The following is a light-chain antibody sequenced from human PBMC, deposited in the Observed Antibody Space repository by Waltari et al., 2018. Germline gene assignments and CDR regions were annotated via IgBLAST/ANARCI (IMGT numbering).Light chain of an antibody. CDR1: QSLLYTSNNKNY. V-gene: IGKV4-1*01. CDR3: HHYYSTPRT. J-gene: IGKJ1*01. Sequence: DIVMTQSPDSLAVPLGERATINCKSSQSLLYTSNNKNYLAGYQQKPGQPPKLLIYWASTRESGVPDRFSGSGSGTDFTLTISSLQAEDVAVYYCHHYYSTPRTFGQGTKVEIK. CDR2: WAS.